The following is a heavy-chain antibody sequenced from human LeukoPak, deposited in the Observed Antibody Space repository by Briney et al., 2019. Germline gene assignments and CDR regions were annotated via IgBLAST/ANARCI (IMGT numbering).Heavy chain of an antibody. J-gene: IGHJ6*03. D-gene: IGHD3/OR15-3a*01. Sequence: SETLSLTCTVSGYSISSGYHWGWIRQPPGKGLEWIGSIYHSGSTYYNPSLKSRVTISVDTSKNQFSLKLRSVTAADTAVYYCARQGLPPYYYYMDVWGKGTTVTISS. V-gene: IGHV4-38-2*02. CDR3: ARQGLPPYYYYMDV. CDR2: IYHSGST. CDR1: GYSISSGYH.